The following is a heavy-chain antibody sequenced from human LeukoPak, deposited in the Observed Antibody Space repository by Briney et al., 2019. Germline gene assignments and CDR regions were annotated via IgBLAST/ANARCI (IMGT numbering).Heavy chain of an antibody. J-gene: IGHJ6*03. CDR1: GFTFSSYW. CDR3: ARGLVFWGLYYYYMDV. CDR2: IKQDGSEK. D-gene: IGHD3-16*01. V-gene: IGHV3-7*01. Sequence: GGSLRLSCAASGFTFSSYWMSWVRQAPGKGLEWVANIKQDGSEKYYVDSVKGRFTISRDNAKNSLYLQMNSLRAGDTAVYYCARGLVFWGLYYYYMDVWGKGTTVTVSS.